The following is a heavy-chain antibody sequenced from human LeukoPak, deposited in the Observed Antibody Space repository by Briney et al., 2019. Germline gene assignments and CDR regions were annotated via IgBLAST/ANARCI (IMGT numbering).Heavy chain of an antibody. CDR2: ISGSGGST. J-gene: IGHJ6*03. Sequence: GGSLRLSCAASEFTFGSYGMSWVRQAPGKGLEWVSSISGSGGSTQYADSVQGRFAISRDNSKNTLYLQMNSLRVEDTAKYFCAREGPDYYYYMDVWGKGTTVTVSS. V-gene: IGHV3-23*01. CDR3: AREGPDYYYYMDV. CDR1: EFTFGSYG.